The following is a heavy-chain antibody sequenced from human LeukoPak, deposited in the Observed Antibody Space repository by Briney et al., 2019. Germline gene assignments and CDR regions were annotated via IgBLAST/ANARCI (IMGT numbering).Heavy chain of an antibody. V-gene: IGHV1-46*01. CDR1: GYTFTSYY. J-gene: IGHJ4*02. D-gene: IGHD3-22*01. Sequence: ASVNVSCKASGYTFTSYYMYWMRQAPGQELDWMGIINPSGGRTIYAQKFQGRLTTTRHTSTNKVYMVLISLMSADTAVCYCSRGGSPRYYDSSGWPSDFWGQGTLVTVSS. CDR3: SRGGSPRYYDSSGWPSDF. CDR2: INPSGGRT.